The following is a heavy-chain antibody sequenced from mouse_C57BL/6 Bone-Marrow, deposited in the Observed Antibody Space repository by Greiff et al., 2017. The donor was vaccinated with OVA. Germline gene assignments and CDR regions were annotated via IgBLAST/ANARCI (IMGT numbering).Heavy chain of an antibody. Sequence: VQLQQPGAELVMPGASVKLSCKASVYTFTSYWMHWVKQRPGQGLEWIGEIDPSDSYTNYNQKFKGKSTLTVDKSSSTAYMQLSSLTSEDSAVCYCARDLHWYFDVWGTGTTVTVSS. CDR2: IDPSDSYT. J-gene: IGHJ1*03. V-gene: IGHV1-69*01. CDR3: ARDLHWYFDV. CDR1: VYTFTSYW.